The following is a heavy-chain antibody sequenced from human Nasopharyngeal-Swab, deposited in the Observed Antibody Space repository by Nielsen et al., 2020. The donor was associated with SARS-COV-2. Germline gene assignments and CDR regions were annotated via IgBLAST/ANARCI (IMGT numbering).Heavy chain of an antibody. CDR2: ISYDGSNK. CDR1: GFTFSSYA. V-gene: IGHV3-30-3*01. CDR3: ARDLGYGGSSLAGFDY. D-gene: IGHD6-13*01. J-gene: IGHJ4*02. Sequence: GSLKISCAASGFTFSSYAMHWVRQAPGKGLEWVAVISYDGSNKYYADSVKGRFTISRDNSKNTLYLQMNSLRAEDTAVYYCARDLGYGGSSLAGFDYWGQGTLVTVSS.